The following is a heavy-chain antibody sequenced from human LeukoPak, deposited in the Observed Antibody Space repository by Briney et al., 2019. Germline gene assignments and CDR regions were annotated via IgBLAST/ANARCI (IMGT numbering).Heavy chain of an antibody. V-gene: IGHV3-23*01. D-gene: IGHD1-26*01. J-gene: IGHJ3*02. CDR1: GFTFSSYS. Sequence: HAGGSLRLSCAASGFTFSSYSMNWVRQAPGKGLEWVSTISGTGGSTYYADSVKGRFTISRDSSKNTLILQMNTLRAEDTAVYYCAKDYWGWRELGGFDAFDIWGQGTMVTVSS. CDR3: AKDYWGWRELGGFDAFDI. CDR2: ISGTGGST.